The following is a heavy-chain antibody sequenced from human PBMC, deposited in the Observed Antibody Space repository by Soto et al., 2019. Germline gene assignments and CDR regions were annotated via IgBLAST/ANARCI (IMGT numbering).Heavy chain of an antibody. CDR2: ISYDGSNK. Sequence: LRLSCAASGFTFSSYGMHWVRQAPGKGLEWVAVISYDGSNKYYADSVKGRFTISRDNSKNTLYLQMNSLRAEDTAVYYCAKDHYWGQGTLVTVSS. CDR3: AKDHY. CDR1: GFTFSSYG. V-gene: IGHV3-30*18. J-gene: IGHJ4*02.